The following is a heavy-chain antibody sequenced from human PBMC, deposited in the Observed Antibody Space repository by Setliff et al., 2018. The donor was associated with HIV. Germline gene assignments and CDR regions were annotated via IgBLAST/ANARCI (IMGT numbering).Heavy chain of an antibody. CDR2: ISSIGSTI. D-gene: IGHD3-22*01. CDR3: ARDRYDSSGYCFDH. V-gene: IGHV3-48*03. J-gene: IGHJ4*02. Sequence: PGGSLRLSCAASGFTFSSYEMNWVRQAPGKGLEWVSYISSIGSTIYYADSVKGRFTISRDNAKNSLYLQMNSLRAEDTAVYYCARDRYDSSGYCFDHWGQGSLVTVSS. CDR1: GFTFSSYE.